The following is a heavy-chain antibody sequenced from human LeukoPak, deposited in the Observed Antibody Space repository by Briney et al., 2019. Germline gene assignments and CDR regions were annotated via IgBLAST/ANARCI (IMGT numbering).Heavy chain of an antibody. D-gene: IGHD3/OR15-3a*01. CDR3: ARGGTGGFDP. CDR2: IYNGGST. Sequence: SETLSLTCTVSGGAMTSNGYYWGWIRQPPGKGLEYIGSIYNGGSTYYHPSLESRLTISIDKSKSQFSLELASVTAADTAMYYCARGGTGGFDPWGQGTLVTVSS. CDR1: GGAMTSNGYY. V-gene: IGHV4-39*07. J-gene: IGHJ5*02.